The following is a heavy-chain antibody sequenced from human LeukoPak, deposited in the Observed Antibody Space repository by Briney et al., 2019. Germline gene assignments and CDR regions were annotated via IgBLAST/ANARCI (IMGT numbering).Heavy chain of an antibody. V-gene: IGHV4-59*01. CDR3: ARDFTRGVIRFFDY. Sequence: SETLSLTCSVAGGSISSYYWSWIRQPPGKGLEWIGYMDYSGSTNYNPSLKSRVTISVDTSKNQFSLKLSSVTAADTAVYYCARDFTRGVIRFFDYWGQGTLVTVSS. D-gene: IGHD3-10*01. CDR2: MDYSGST. J-gene: IGHJ4*02. CDR1: GGSISSYY.